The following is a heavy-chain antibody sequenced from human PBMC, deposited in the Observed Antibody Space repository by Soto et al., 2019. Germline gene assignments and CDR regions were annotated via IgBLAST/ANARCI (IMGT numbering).Heavy chain of an antibody. V-gene: IGHV1-8*01. D-gene: IGHD3-10*01. CDR1: GYTFTSYD. Sequence: QVQLVQSGAEVKKPGASVKVSCKASGYTFTSYDINWVRQATGQGLEWMGWMNPNSGNTGYAQKYQGRVTMARNTYLSKAYMELSSLRSEDTAVYYCARGPYYGSGSYYPGNGFDIWGQGTMVNVSS. CDR2: MNPNSGNT. CDR3: ARGPYYGSGSYYPGNGFDI. J-gene: IGHJ3*02.